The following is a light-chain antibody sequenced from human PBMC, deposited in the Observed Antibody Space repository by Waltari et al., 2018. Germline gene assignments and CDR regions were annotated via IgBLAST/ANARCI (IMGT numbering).Light chain of an antibody. Sequence: SYELTQPPSVSVSPGQTARITCSGHELPRKYAYWFQQKSGQAPRLVIFEDTKRPSGIPERFSGSSSGTVATWTITGAQVDDEADYYCYSSDSTGLRVFGGGTTV. CDR3: YSSDSTGLRV. CDR1: ELPRKY. J-gene: IGLJ1*01. CDR2: EDT. V-gene: IGLV3-10*01.